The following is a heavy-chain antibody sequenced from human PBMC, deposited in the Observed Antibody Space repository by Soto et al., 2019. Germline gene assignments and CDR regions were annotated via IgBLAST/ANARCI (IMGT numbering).Heavy chain of an antibody. CDR1: GFTFSSYA. J-gene: IGHJ4*02. Sequence: HPGGSLRLSCAASGFTFSSYAMSWVRQAPGKGLEWVSAISGSGGSTYYADSVKGRFTISRDNSKNTLYLQMNSLRAEDTAVYYCAKDLRNLLWFGELSYFDYWGQGTLVTVSS. CDR2: ISGSGGST. CDR3: AKDLRNLLWFGELSYFDY. D-gene: IGHD3-10*01. V-gene: IGHV3-23*01.